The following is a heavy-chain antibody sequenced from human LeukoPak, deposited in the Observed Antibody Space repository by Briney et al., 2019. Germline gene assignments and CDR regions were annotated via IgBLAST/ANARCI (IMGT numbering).Heavy chain of an antibody. D-gene: IGHD2-15*01. CDR2: INHSGST. CDR3: ARGGHCSGGSCYHFDY. V-gene: IGHV4-34*01. CDR1: GGSFSGYY. Sequence: PSETLSLTCAVYGGSFSGYYWSWIRQPPGKGLEWIGEINHSGSTNYNPSLKSRVTISVDTSKNQFSLKLSSVTAADTAVYYCARGGHCSGGSCYHFDYWGPGTLVTVSS. J-gene: IGHJ4*02.